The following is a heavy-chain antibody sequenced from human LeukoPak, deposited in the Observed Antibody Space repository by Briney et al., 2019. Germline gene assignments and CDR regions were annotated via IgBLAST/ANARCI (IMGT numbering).Heavy chain of an antibody. Sequence: GGSLRLSCAASGFTFSTYAMSWVRQAPGKGLEWVATISGSGGSTFYADSVKGRFIVSRDNSKNTLYLEMKSLRAEDTAIYYCAKESGGRVVIILRQLEYYFDYWGQGTLVTVSS. J-gene: IGHJ4*02. V-gene: IGHV3-23*01. D-gene: IGHD3-22*01. CDR1: GFTFSTYA. CDR3: AKESGGRVVIILRQLEYYFDY. CDR2: ISGSGGST.